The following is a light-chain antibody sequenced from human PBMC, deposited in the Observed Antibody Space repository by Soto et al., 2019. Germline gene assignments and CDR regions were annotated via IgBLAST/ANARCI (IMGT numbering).Light chain of an antibody. Sequence: QTVVTQEPSFSVSPGGTVTLTCGLTSGSVSTTYYPSWYQQTPGQAPRTLIYNPNTRSSGVPDRFSASILGNKAALTITGAQADDESEYYCALYMGRGISVFGGGTQLTVL. CDR2: NPN. CDR3: ALYMGRGISV. V-gene: IGLV8-61*01. J-gene: IGLJ2*01. CDR1: SGSVSTTYY.